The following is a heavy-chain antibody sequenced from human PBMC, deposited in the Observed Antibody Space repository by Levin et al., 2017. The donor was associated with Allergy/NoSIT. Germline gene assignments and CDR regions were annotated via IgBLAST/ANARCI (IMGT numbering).Heavy chain of an antibody. J-gene: IGHJ6*02. CDR1: GFTFSGSA. Sequence: RAGGSLRLSCAASGFTFSGSAMHWVRQASGKGLEWVGRIRSKASSYATAYAASVKGRFTISRDDSKNTAYLQMNSLKTEDTAVYYCTRHLDGYNSYYYYYGMDVWGQGTTVTVSS. D-gene: IGHD5-24*01. CDR2: IRSKASSYAT. V-gene: IGHV3-73*01. CDR3: TRHLDGYNSYYYYYGMDV.